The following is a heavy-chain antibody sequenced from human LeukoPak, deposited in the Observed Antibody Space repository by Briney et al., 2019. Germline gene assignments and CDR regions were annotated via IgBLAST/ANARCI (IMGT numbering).Heavy chain of an antibody. J-gene: IGHJ4*02. CDR1: GYTFTGYY. Sequence: ASVKVSCKASGYTFTGYYMHWVRQAPGQGLEWMGWINPNSGGTNYAQKFQGRVTMTRDTSISTAYMELSRLRSDDTAVYYCARDRDILTGYCFDYWGQGTLVTVSS. V-gene: IGHV1-2*02. CDR2: INPNSGGT. CDR3: ARDRDILTGYCFDY. D-gene: IGHD3-9*01.